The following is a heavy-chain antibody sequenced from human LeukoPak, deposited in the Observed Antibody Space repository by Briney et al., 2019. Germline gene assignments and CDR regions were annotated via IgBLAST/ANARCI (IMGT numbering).Heavy chain of an antibody. Sequence: SETLSLTCTVSGVPLRRYFLIWLRQPPGKGLEWIGYIYYSGSTNYNPSLKSRVTISVDTSKNQFSLKLSSVTAADTAVYYCARDLFTKGVDYWGQGTLVTVSS. V-gene: IGHV4-59*01. J-gene: IGHJ4*02. CDR3: ARDLFTKGVDY. D-gene: IGHD3-3*01. CDR1: GVPLRRYF. CDR2: IYYSGST.